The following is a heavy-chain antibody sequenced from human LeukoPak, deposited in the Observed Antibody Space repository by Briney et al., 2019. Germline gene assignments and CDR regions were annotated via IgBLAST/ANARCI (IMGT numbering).Heavy chain of an antibody. D-gene: IGHD5-24*01. CDR2: INPSGGST. CDR1: GYAFTSHY. Sequence: GASVKVSCKASGYAFTSHYMHWVRQAPGQGLEWMGIINPSGGSTSYAQKFQGRVTMTRDTSTSTVYMGLSSLRSEDTAVYYCASGDGYRDVYFDYWGQGTLVTVSS. CDR3: ASGDGYRDVYFDY. J-gene: IGHJ4*02. V-gene: IGHV1-46*01.